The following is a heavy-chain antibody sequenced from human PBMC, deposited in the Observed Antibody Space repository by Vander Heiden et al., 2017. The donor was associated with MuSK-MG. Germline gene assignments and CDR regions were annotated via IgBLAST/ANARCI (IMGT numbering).Heavy chain of an antibody. V-gene: IGHV3-7*01. Sequence: EVQLVESGGALVQPGGSLRLSCAASGFLFSGYWMNWVRQAPGKGLEWVANIKEDGSEKDYVDYVKGRFTISRDNAKNSLYLQMNSLRAEDTAVYYCARDLRFPAWGLGTLVTVSS. J-gene: IGHJ5*02. D-gene: IGHD3-3*01. CDR2: IKEDGSEK. CDR3: ARDLRFPA. CDR1: GFLFSGYW.